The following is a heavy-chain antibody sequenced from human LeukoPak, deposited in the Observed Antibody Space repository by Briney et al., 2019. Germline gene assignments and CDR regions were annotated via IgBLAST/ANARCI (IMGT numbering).Heavy chain of an antibody. CDR1: GASVSNYY. Sequence: SETLSLTCRVSGASVSNYYWSWIRQSPGKGLEWIRFFHYSGSTNYNPSLNSRVTTSIDTSMNQLSLTLVSVTAADTAVYFCARHHDGGPKLRLDFWGLGVLVTVSS. V-gene: IGHV4-59*08. D-gene: IGHD2-15*01. J-gene: IGHJ4*02. CDR3: ARHHDGGPKLRLDF. CDR2: FHYSGST.